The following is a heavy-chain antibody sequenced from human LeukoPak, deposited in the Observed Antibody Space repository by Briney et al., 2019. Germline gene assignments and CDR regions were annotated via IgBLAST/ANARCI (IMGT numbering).Heavy chain of an antibody. CDR3: ARDYDAKDAFDI. Sequence: GGSLRLSCAASGFTFSSYSMNWVRQAPGKGLEWVSSISSSSSYIYYADSVKGRFTISRDNAKNSLYLQMNSLRAEDTAVYYCARDYDAKDAFDICGQGTMVTVSS. D-gene: IGHD3-3*01. J-gene: IGHJ3*02. V-gene: IGHV3-21*01. CDR1: GFTFSSYS. CDR2: ISSSSSYI.